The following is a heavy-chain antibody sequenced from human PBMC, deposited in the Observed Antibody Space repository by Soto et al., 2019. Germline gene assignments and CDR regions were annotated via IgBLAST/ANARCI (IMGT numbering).Heavy chain of an antibody. J-gene: IGHJ6*02. Sequence: SGPTLVNPTQTLTLTCTFSGFSLSTSGMCVSWIRQPPGKALEWLALIDWDDDKYYSTSLKTRLTISKDTSKNQVVLTMTTLEPGNTATYYCAGIPKSIALADTPLHYDPYVMAVWAQGTTAPVSS. V-gene: IGHV2-70*01. CDR2: IDWDDDK. CDR1: GFSLSTSGMC. D-gene: IGHD6-6*01. CDR3: AGIPKSIALADTPLHYDPYVMAV.